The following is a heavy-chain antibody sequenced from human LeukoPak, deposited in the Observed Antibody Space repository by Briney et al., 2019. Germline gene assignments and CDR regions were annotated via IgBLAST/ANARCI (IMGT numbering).Heavy chain of an antibody. CDR2: ISTYNGHT. CDR3: ARDLLNDAFDI. J-gene: IGHJ3*02. CDR1: GYTFTNFG. Sequence: ASVKVSCKASGYTFTNFGISWVRQAPGQGLEWMGWISTYNGHTSYAQKLQGRVTMTTDTSTSTAYMEVRSLRSDDTAVYYCARDLLNDAFDIWGLGTMVTVSS. V-gene: IGHV1-18*01.